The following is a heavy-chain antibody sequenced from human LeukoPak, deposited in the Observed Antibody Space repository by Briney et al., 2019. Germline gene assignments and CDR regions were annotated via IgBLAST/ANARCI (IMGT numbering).Heavy chain of an antibody. CDR2: ISGSGGST. J-gene: IGHJ4*02. V-gene: IGHV3-23*01. CDR1: GFTFSSYA. D-gene: IGHD3-22*01. Sequence: PGGSLRLSCAASGFTFSSYAMSWVRQAPGKGLEWVSAISGSGGSTYYADSVKGRFTISRDNSKNTLYLQMNSLRAEDTAVYYCAKHWDYYDSSGYCSFDYWGQGTLVTVSS. CDR3: AKHWDYYDSSGYCSFDY.